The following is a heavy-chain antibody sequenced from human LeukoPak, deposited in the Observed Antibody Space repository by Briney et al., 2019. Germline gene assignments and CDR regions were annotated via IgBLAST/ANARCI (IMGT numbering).Heavy chain of an antibody. CDR2: IYYSGST. CDR3: ARLAYGSGSYYGDNWLDP. D-gene: IGHD3-10*01. CDR1: GGSISSYY. V-gene: IGHV4-59*01. J-gene: IGHJ5*02. Sequence: SETLSLTCTVSGGSISSYYWSWIRQPQGKGLEWIGYIYYSGSTNYNPSLKSRVTISVDTSKNQFSLKLSSVTAADTAVYYCARLAYGSGSYYGDNWLDPWGQGTLVTVSS.